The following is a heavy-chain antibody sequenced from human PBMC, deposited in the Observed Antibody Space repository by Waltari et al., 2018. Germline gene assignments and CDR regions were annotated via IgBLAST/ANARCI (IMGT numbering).Heavy chain of an antibody. CDR1: GGSVSPYF. D-gene: IGHD1-1*01. V-gene: IGHV4-59*02. CDR3: ARERLPGGNSQLDY. J-gene: IGHJ4*02. Sequence: QVQLQESGPGLVKPSETVTLACSVSGGSVSPYFWAWIRQAPGKGLEWIGYIAHTGGTKYNPSLQGRVSMSLDTPKNQFSLKVNSVSAADTAMYYCARERLPGGNSQLDYWGQGTMVTVSS. CDR2: IAHTGGT.